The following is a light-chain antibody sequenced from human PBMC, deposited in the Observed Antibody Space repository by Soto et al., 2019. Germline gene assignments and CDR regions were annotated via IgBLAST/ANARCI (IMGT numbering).Light chain of an antibody. CDR2: DAS. J-gene: IGKJ4*01. V-gene: IGKV1-5*01. CDR3: QQYNTYPLT. Sequence: DIQMTQSPSTLSASVGDRVTITCRASQSISSWLAWYQQKPGKAPKLLIYDASSLESGVPSRFSGSGSGTEFTLTISGLQPDDSATYHCQQYNTYPLTFGGGTKVEIK. CDR1: QSISSW.